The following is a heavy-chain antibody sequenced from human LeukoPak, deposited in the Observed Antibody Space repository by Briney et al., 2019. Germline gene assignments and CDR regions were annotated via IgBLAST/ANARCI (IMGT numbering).Heavy chain of an antibody. D-gene: IGHD2-21*02. CDR3: ARGILDCPYDY. V-gene: IGHV4-39*07. CDR2: IHSGST. J-gene: IGHJ4*02. CDR1: GDSVNSRSHY. Sequence: SETLSLTCTVSGDSVNSRSHYWGWIRQPPGKGLEWIGSIHSGSTYYNPSLKSRVTISVDTSKNQFSLKLSSVTAADTAVYYCARGILDCPYDYWGQGTLVTVSS.